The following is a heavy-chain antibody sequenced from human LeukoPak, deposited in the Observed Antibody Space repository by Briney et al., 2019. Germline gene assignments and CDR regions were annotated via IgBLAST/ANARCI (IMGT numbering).Heavy chain of an antibody. D-gene: IGHD3-3*01. J-gene: IGHJ5*02. CDR2: IYIISIT. CDR3: ARDSSKYYDFWSGYNWFDP. V-gene: IGHV4-4*07. CDR1: GGSISSYY. Sequence: TLSLTCTVSGGSISSYYWSWIRQPAGKGLEWIGRIYIISITNYNPSLKSRVTMSVDTSKNQFSLKLSSVTAADTAVYYCARDSSKYYDFWSGYNWFDPWGQGTLVTVSS.